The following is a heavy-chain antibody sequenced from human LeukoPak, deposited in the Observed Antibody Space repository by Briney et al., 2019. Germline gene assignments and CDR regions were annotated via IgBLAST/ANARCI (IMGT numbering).Heavy chain of an antibody. CDR2: IVVGSGNT. Sequence: SVKVSCKTSGYTFTDYYMHWVRQAPGQRLEWIGWIVVGSGNTNYAQKFQERVTITRDMSTSTAYMELSSLRSEDTAVYYCAADRPLGPIAAAGTLDYWGQGTLVTVSS. CDR1: GYTFTDYY. V-gene: IGHV1-58*02. J-gene: IGHJ4*02. D-gene: IGHD6-13*01. CDR3: AADRPLGPIAAAGTLDY.